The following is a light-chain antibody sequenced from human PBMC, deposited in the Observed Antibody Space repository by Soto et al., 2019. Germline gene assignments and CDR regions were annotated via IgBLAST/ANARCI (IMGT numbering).Light chain of an antibody. CDR1: QSVSTY. J-gene: IGKJ4*01. CDR3: QQRSNSPST. V-gene: IGKV3-11*01. Sequence: EIVLTQSPVTLSLSPGERATLSCRASQSVSTYLAWYQQKPGQAPRLLIYDAFKRATGIPARFSGSGSGTDFTLTISSLEPEDFAVYYCQQRSNSPSTFGGGTKVEIK. CDR2: DAF.